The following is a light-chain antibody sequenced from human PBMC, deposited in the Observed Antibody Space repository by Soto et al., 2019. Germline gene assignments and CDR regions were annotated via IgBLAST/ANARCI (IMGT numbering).Light chain of an antibody. CDR2: EVN. Sequence: QSALTQPASVSGSPGQSVTISCTGASSDVGGYDYVSWYQQHPGKAPKLILYEVNNRPSGVSNHFSGSKSGNTASLIISGLQADDEADYYCSSYSTTSTLVFESGTKVTVL. CDR3: SSYSTTSTLV. V-gene: IGLV2-14*01. J-gene: IGLJ1*01. CDR1: SSDVGGYDY.